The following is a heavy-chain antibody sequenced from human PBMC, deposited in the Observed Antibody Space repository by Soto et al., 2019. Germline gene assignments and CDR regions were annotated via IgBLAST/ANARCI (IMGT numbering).Heavy chain of an antibody. V-gene: IGHV3-48*01. J-gene: IGHJ6*03. D-gene: IGHD4-4*01. CDR3: ARSMTTVYYYYYMDV. Sequence: VKGRFTISRDNAKDSLYLQMNSLRAEDTAVYYCARSMTTVYYYYYMDVWGKGTTVTVSS.